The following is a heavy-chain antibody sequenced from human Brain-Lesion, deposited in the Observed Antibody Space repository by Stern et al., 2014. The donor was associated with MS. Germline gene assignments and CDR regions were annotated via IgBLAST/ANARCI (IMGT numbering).Heavy chain of an antibody. CDR2: VLYDGSNK. CDR3: AKDRQYLTYFFDH. D-gene: IGHD2/OR15-2a*01. Sequence: VQLVESGRGVVQPGRPLRLSCVASGFTFGSCAMHWVRQAPGKGLEWVAGVLYDGSNKYYADSAKGRFTISRDNSQNALYMQMSSLRPEDTAVYYCAKDRQYLTYFFDHWGQGSLVTVSS. J-gene: IGHJ5*02. V-gene: IGHV3-30*18. CDR1: GFTFGSCA.